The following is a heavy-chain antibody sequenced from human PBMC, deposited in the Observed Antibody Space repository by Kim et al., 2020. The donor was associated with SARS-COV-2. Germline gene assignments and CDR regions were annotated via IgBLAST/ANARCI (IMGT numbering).Heavy chain of an antibody. D-gene: IGHD5-12*01. CDR2: IYWDDDK. CDR3: AHILNSGYNFDY. J-gene: IGHJ4*02. CDR1: GFSLSISGVG. V-gene: IGHV2-5*02. Sequence: SGPTLVNPTQTLTLTCTFSGFSLSISGVGVGWIRQPPGKALEWLALIYWDDDKRYSPSLKSRLTITKDTSKNQVVLTMTNMDSVDTATYYCAHILNSGYNFDYWGQGTLVTVSS.